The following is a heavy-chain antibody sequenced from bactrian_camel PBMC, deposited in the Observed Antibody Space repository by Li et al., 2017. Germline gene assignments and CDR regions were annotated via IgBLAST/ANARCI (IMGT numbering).Heavy chain of an antibody. V-gene: IGHV3S54*01. CDR2: IHTGDGRT. CDR3: SSLYNRY. Sequence: HVQLVESGGGLVQAGGSLRLSCAASGFTYSDNCMGWFRRAPGKEREGVATIHTGDGRTLYADFVKGRFTITQDNAKNTLYLQLNSLKTEDTAMNFCSSLYNRYWGQGTQVTVS. CDR1: GFTYSDNC. J-gene: IGHJ4*01.